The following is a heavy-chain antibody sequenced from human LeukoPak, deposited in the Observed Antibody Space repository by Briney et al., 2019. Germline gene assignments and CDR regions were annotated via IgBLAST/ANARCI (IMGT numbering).Heavy chain of an antibody. CDR1: GYSFTSYW. J-gene: IGHJ3*02. CDR3: ARDRGSGSYYSHDAFDI. Sequence: GESLKISCKGSGYSFTSYWIGWVRQMPGKDLEWMGIIYPGDSDTRYSPSFQGQVTISADKSISTAYLQWSSLKASDTAMYYCARDRGSGSYYSHDAFDIWGQGTMVTVSS. V-gene: IGHV5-51*01. D-gene: IGHD3-10*01. CDR2: IYPGDSDT.